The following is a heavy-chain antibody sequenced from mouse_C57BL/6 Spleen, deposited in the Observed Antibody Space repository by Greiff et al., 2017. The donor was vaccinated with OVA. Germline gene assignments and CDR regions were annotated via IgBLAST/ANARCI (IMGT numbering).Heavy chain of an antibody. D-gene: IGHD2-5*01. CDR2: INPYNGGT. V-gene: IGHV1-19*01. J-gene: IGHJ2*01. Sequence: EVKLVESGPVLVKPGASVKMSCKASGYTFTDYYMNWVKQSHGKSLEWIGVINPYNGGTSYNQKFKGKATLTVDKSSSTAYMELNSLTSEDSAVYYCARGDSNYYFDYWGQGTTLTVSS. CDR1: GYTFTDYY. CDR3: ARGDSNYYFDY.